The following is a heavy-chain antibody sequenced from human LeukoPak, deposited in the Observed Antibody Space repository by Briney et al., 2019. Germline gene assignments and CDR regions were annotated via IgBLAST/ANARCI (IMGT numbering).Heavy chain of an antibody. CDR3: ARQGCSGGSCYPPTYYYGMDV. J-gene: IGHJ6*02. V-gene: IGHV5-51*01. CDR2: IYPGDSAT. Sequence: GESLKISCKGSGYRFTTHWIGWVRQMPGKGLEWMGIIYPGDSATRYSPSFQGQVTISADKSISTAYLQWSSLKASDTAIYYCARQGCSGGSCYPPTYYYGMDVWGQGTTVTVSS. CDR1: GYRFTTHW. D-gene: IGHD2-15*01.